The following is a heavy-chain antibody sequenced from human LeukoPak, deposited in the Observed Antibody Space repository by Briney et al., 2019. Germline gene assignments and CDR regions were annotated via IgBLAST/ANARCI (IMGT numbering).Heavy chain of an antibody. D-gene: IGHD5-12*01. V-gene: IGHV4-34*01. CDR2: INHSGST. CDR3: GRAXVXSGXDWGAFHHWFDP. Sequence: SETLSLTCAVYGGSFSGYYWSWIRQPPGKGLEWIGEINHSGSTNYNPSLKSRVTISVDTSKNQFSLKLSSVTAADTAVYYCGRAXVXSGXDWGAFHHWFDPWGQGTLVTVSS. CDR1: GGSFSGYY. J-gene: IGHJ5*02.